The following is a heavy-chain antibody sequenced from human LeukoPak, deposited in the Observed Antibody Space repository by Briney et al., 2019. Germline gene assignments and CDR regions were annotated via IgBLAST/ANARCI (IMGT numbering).Heavy chain of an antibody. Sequence: SETLSLTCTVSGGSISSSSYYWGWIRQPPGKGLEWIGSIYYSGSTYYNPSLKSRVTISTNTSKNQFSLKLSSVTAADTAVYYCASRRGGSYSLDYWGQGTLVTVSS. V-gene: IGHV4-39*07. CDR3: ASRRGGSYSLDY. CDR1: GGSISSSSYY. CDR2: IYYSGST. J-gene: IGHJ4*02. D-gene: IGHD1-26*01.